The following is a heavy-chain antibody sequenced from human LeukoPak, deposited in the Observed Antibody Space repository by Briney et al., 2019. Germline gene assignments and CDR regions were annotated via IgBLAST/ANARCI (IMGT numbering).Heavy chain of an antibody. J-gene: IGHJ6*03. CDR2: XXYSGST. V-gene: IGHV4-59*01. CDR1: GGSISDYY. D-gene: IGHD3-3*01. Sequence: SETLSLTCTVSGGSISDYYWXXIRQPPGKGLXXXXXXXYSGSTTYNPSLKSRXXXSVXTAKNQFSLKLRSVTAADXAVYYCARGDFCXKSNCYLRPMDVWGKGTTVTVSS. CDR3: ARGDFCXKSNCYLRPMDV.